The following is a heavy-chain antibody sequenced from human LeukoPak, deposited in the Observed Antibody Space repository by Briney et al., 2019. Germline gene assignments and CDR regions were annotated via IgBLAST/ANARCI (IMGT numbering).Heavy chain of an antibody. CDR3: ARAPGYYDFWSGYYKDYYYYYGMDV. D-gene: IGHD3-3*01. V-gene: IGHV1-8*01. J-gene: IGHJ6*02. Sequence: ASVKVSCKASGYTFTSYDFNWVRQATGQGLEWMGWMNPNSGNTGYAQKFQGRVTMTRNTSISTAYMELSSLRSEDTAVYYCARAPGYYDFWSGYYKDYYYYYGMDVWGQGTTVTVSS. CDR1: GYTFTSYD. CDR2: MNPNSGNT.